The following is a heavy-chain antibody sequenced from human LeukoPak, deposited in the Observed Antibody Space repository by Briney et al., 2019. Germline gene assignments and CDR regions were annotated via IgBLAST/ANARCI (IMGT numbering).Heavy chain of an antibody. Sequence: SETLSLTCTVSGGSISASGHYWGWIRQPPGKGLEWIGSIYYSGSTYYNPSLRSRVTISLDTSKNQFSLKVDSVTAADTAVYYCARHNDPGHAFDIWGQGTMVTVSS. D-gene: IGHD1-1*01. CDR2: IYYSGST. CDR3: ARHNDPGHAFDI. J-gene: IGHJ3*02. V-gene: IGHV4-39*01. CDR1: GGSISASGHY.